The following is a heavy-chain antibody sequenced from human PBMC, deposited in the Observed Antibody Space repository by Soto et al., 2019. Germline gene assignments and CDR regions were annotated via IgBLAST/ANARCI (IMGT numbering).Heavy chain of an antibody. Sequence: EVRLVESGGGLVKPGGSLRLSCAASGFTFSNAWMSWVRQAPGGGLEWVGRIKRNIDGGTTDYAAPVKGRFAISRDDSTSILYLEMNSLRSEDTAVYYCTTVDAVVLNWGQGLLVTVSS. V-gene: IGHV3-15*01. CDR3: TTVDAVVLN. CDR2: IKRNIDGGTT. J-gene: IGHJ4*02. D-gene: IGHD6-19*01. CDR1: GFTFSNAW.